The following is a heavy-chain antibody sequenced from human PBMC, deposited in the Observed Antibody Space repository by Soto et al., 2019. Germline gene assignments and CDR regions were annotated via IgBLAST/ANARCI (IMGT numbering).Heavy chain of an antibody. Sequence: EVHLVESGGGLVRPGGSLRLSCAASGFRFSAYWIHWVRQVPGKGLAWVSHISNDDNSATYADSVKGRFTISRDDAKNAVYLQMNSLSGDDTAVYYCVRDSARTFDYWGRGTLVTVSS. CDR2: ISNDDNSA. V-gene: IGHV3-74*01. CDR3: VRDSARTFDY. CDR1: GFRFSAYW. D-gene: IGHD3-10*01. J-gene: IGHJ4*01.